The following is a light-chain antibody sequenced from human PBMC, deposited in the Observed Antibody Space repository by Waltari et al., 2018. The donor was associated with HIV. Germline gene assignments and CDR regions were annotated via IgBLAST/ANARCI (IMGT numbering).Light chain of an antibody. V-gene: IGLV1-47*01. J-gene: IGLJ3*02. CDR1: SSHIGSNT. CDR3: ATWDDSLSAWL. CDR2: RND. Sequence: QSVLTQPPSASGTPGQRVTIPCSGSSSHIGSNTVYWYQQLPRTPPSLLIQRNDQRPSGVSDRFSGSKSVTSASLAISGLRYDDEAEYFCATWDDSLSAWLFGGGTKVTVL.